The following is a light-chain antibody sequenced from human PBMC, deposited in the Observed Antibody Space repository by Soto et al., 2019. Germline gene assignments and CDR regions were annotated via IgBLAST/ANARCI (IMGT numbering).Light chain of an antibody. J-gene: IGKJ4*01. CDR3: KKYGSSPELN. CDR2: GAS. CDR1: QSVSSSY. V-gene: IGKV3-20*01. Sequence: EIVLTQSPGTLSLSPGERATLSCRASQSVSSSYLAWYQQKPGQAPRLLIYGASSRATGIPDRFSGSGSGTDFTLTISRLEPEDFAVYYCKKYGSSPELNFGGGQKVEIK.